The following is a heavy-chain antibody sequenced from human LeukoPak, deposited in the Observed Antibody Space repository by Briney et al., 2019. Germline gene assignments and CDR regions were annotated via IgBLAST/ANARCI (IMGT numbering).Heavy chain of an antibody. CDR1: GGSFSGYY. D-gene: IGHD2-2*01. Sequence: PSETLSLTCAVYGGSFSGYYWSWIRQPPGKGLEWIGEINHSGSTNYNPSLKSRVTISVDTSKNQFSLKLSSVTAADTAVYYCAILGGYCSSTSCSRDWGQGTLVTVSS. CDR2: INHSGST. CDR3: AILGGYCSSTSCSRD. J-gene: IGHJ4*02. V-gene: IGHV4-34*01.